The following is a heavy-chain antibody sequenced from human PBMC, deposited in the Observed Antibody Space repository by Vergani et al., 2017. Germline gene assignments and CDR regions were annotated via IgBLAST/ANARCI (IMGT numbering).Heavy chain of an antibody. CDR3: AKGGGSYEFDY. V-gene: IGHV3-43D*03. D-gene: IGHD1-26*01. CDR1: GFTFDDYA. J-gene: IGHJ4*02. Sequence: EVQLVESGGVVVQPGGSLRLSCAASGFTFDDYAMHWVRQAPGKGVEWVCLISWDGGSTYYADSVKGRFTISRDNSKNSLYLQMKSLRAEDTSLYYCAKGGGSYEFDYWGQGTLVTVSS. CDR2: ISWDGGST.